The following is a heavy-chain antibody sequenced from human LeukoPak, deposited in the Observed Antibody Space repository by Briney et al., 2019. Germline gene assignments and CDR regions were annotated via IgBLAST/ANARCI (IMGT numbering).Heavy chain of an antibody. V-gene: IGHV3-23*01. Sequence: QPGGSLRLSCAASGFTFSSYAMSWVRQAPGKGLEWVSAISGSGGSTYYADSVKGRFTISRDNSKNTLYLQMNSLRAEDTAVYYCAKDSFPFIPAAENWFDPLGQGTLVTVSS. D-gene: IGHD2-2*01. CDR1: GFTFSSYA. CDR2: ISGSGGST. CDR3: AKDSFPFIPAAENWFDP. J-gene: IGHJ5*02.